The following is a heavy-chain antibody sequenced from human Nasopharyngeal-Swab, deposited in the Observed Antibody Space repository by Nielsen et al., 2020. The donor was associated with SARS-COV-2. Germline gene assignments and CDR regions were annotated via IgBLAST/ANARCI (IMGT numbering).Heavy chain of an antibody. J-gene: IGHJ5*02. V-gene: IGHV4-59*11. CDR3: AKEGATGWFDP. CDR1: GVSITSHY. CDR2: ISHNSGT. Sequence: SETLSLTCTVSGVSITSHYWSWIRQPPGKGLEWIGYISHNSGTSYNPSLKSRVTMFMDTSKNQFSLRQTSVTAADTAVYYCAKEGATGWFDPCGQGTLVTVSS.